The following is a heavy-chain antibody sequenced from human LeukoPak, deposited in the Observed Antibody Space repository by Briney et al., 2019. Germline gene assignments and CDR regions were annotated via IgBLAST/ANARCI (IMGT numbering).Heavy chain of an antibody. J-gene: IGHJ4*02. CDR2: ISYSGPHM. D-gene: IGHD4-17*01. Sequence: GGSLRLSCAASGFTVSSNYMGWVRQAPGKGLEWVSSISYSGPHMFYADSVRGRFTISRDNAENSLFLQMSSLRAEDTAVYFCASNDYRDEGIDSWGQGTLVTVSS. V-gene: IGHV3-21*01. CDR1: GFTVSSNY. CDR3: ASNDYRDEGIDS.